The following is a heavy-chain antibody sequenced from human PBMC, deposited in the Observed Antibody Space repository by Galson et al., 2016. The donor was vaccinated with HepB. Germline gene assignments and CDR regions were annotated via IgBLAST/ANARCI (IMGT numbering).Heavy chain of an antibody. V-gene: IGHV3-74*01. Sequence: SLRLSCAASGFTFTQCWMHWVRLVPGKRLAWVGRINNDGSSTNYADSAKGRFTITRDNVENTVYLQMNSLTVEDTAIYFCARGPRYQVHYAMDAWGRGTTVTVS. CDR3: ARGPRYQVHYAMDA. CDR1: GFTFTQCW. J-gene: IGHJ6*02. CDR2: INNDGSST. D-gene: IGHD2-2*01.